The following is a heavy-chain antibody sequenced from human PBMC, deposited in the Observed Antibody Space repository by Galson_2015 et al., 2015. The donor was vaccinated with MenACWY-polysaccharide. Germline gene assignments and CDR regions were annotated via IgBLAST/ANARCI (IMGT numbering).Heavy chain of an antibody. CDR1: GFTFKNYW. Sequence: CAVSGFTFKNYWMSWVRQAPGKGLEWVANIKKDGSEKHCVDFVKGRFTISRDNGRSSLYLQMNGLRAEDTAVYYCARGHYGMDVWGQGTTVIVS. J-gene: IGHJ6*02. CDR3: ARGHYGMDV. V-gene: IGHV3-7*01. CDR2: IKKDGSEK.